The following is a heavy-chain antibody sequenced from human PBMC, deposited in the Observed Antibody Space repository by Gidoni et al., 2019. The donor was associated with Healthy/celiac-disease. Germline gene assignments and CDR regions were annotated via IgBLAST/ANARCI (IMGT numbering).Heavy chain of an antibody. Sequence: EVQLLESGGGLVQPGGSLRLSCAASGFTFSSYAMSWVRQAPGKGLEWVSAISGSGGSTYYADSVKGRFTISRDNSKNTLYLQMNNLRAEDTAVYYCAKDGGVRYFDWLSYNWFDPWGQGTLVTVSS. V-gene: IGHV3-23*01. J-gene: IGHJ5*02. CDR1: GFTFSSYA. CDR3: AKDGGVRYFDWLSYNWFDP. CDR2: ISGSGGST. D-gene: IGHD3-9*01.